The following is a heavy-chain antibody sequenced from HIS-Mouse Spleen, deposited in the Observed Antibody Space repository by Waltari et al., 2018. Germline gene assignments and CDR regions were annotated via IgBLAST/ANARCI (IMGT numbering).Heavy chain of an antibody. CDR2: IYYSGST. D-gene: IGHD6-13*01. V-gene: IGHV4-39*07. J-gene: IGHJ2*01. Sequence: QLQLQESGPGLVKPSETLSLTCTVSGGSLRSSIYSRGWIRQPPGKGLEWIGGIYYSGSTYYNPSLKSRVTISVDTSKNQFSLKLSSVTAADTAVYYCAREIPYSSSWYDWYFDLWGRGTLVTVSS. CDR3: AREIPYSSSWYDWYFDL. CDR1: GGSLRSSIYS.